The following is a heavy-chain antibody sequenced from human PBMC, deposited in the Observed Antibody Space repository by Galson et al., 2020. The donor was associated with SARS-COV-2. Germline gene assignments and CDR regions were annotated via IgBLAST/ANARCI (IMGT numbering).Heavy chain of an antibody. D-gene: IGHD2-15*01. J-gene: IGHJ6*02. Sequence: GESLKISCAASGFTFSIYDMNWVRQAPGKGLEWVSYISGSGSTIYYADSVEGRFTISRDNAKNSLYLQMISLRAEDTAVYYCAREGDCSGGTCNYGLDVWGQGTTVSVSS. V-gene: IGHV3-48*03. CDR1: GFTFSIYD. CDR3: AREGDCSGGTCNYGLDV. CDR2: ISGSGSTI.